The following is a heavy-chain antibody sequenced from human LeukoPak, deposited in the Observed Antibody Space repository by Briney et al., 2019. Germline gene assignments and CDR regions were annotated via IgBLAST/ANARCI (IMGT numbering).Heavy chain of an antibody. CDR3: ARVTDCSGGSCYDPYYYYYGMDV. J-gene: IGHJ6*02. Sequence: ASVKVSCKASGYTFTSYGISWVRQAPGQGLEWMGWISAYNGNTNYAQKLQGRVTMTTDTSTSTAYMELRSLRSDDTAVYYCARVTDCSGGSCYDPYYYYYGMDVWAKGPRSPSP. V-gene: IGHV1-18*01. CDR2: ISAYNGNT. CDR1: GYTFTSYG. D-gene: IGHD2-15*01.